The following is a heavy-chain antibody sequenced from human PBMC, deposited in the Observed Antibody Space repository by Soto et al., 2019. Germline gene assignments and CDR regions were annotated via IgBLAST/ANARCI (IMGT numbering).Heavy chain of an antibody. CDR1: GFTFSNYG. Sequence: PGGSLRLSCAASGFTFSNYGMHWVRQAPGKGLEWVAVIWYDGSNKYYGDSVKGRFTISRDNSKNTLYLQMNSLRGEDMAVYYCARDRDPMTTVTEIGCWGQGTLVTVSS. D-gene: IGHD4-17*01. V-gene: IGHV3-33*01. CDR3: ARDRDPMTTVTEIGC. J-gene: IGHJ4*02. CDR2: IWYDGSNK.